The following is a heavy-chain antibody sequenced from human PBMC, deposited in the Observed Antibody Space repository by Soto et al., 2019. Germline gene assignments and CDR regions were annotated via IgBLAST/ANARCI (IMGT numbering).Heavy chain of an antibody. D-gene: IGHD2-2*01. CDR1: GFTFSSYA. V-gene: IGHV3-23*01. CDR2: ISGSGDST. CDR3: VKDRKALLTAYAYY. J-gene: IGHJ4*02. Sequence: EVQLFESGGGLVQPGGSLRLSCAVSGFTFSSYAMNWVRQAPGEGLEWFSGISGSGDSTYYADSVKGRFNISRDNSQDKLYMQMNSLRAEDTAVYYCVKDRKALLTAYAYYLGQGTLVTVSS.